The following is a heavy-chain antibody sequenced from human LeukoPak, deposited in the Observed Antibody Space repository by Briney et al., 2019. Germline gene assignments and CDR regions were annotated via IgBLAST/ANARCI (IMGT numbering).Heavy chain of an antibody. J-gene: IGHJ4*02. V-gene: IGHV1-2*02. Sequence: ASVKVSCKASGYTFTGYYMHWVRQAPGQGLEWMGWINPNSGGTNYAQKLQGRVTMTTDTSTSTAYMELRSLRSDDTAVYYCARDPEIFGVVSNGFDYWGQGTLVTVSS. CDR2: INPNSGGT. D-gene: IGHD3-3*01. CDR3: ARDPEIFGVVSNGFDY. CDR1: GYTFTGYY.